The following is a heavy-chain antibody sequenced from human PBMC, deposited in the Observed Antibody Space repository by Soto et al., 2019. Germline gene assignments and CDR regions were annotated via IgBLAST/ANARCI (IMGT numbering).Heavy chain of an antibody. D-gene: IGHD1-26*01. CDR3: ARGSSSTVGPTGWFDP. V-gene: IGHV1-69*01. CDR1: GGSFSSYA. CDR2: IIPSFGTP. J-gene: IGHJ5*02. Sequence: QVQLVPSGDEVKKPGSSVKVSCKASGGSFSSYAFSWVRQAPGQGLEWMGGIIPSFGTPNYAQRFQGRVTISADESTTTVYMDLRRLRSADTAVYYCARGSSSTVGPTGWFDPWGQGTLVTVSS.